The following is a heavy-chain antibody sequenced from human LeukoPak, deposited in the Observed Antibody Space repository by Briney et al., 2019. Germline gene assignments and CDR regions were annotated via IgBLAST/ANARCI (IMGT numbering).Heavy chain of an antibody. CDR3: GRAFPPLRTAAAGDY. D-gene: IGHD6-13*01. CDR2: ISYRTSHI. Sequence: GGSLRLSCTASGFTFSDCDMNWFRQAPGKGLEWVSSISYRTSHIYYAGSVKGRFTISRDNAKNSLYLQMDSLRAEDTAVYFCGRAFPPLRTAAAGDYWGQGTLVTVSS. CDR1: GFTFSDCD. J-gene: IGHJ4*02. V-gene: IGHV3-21*01.